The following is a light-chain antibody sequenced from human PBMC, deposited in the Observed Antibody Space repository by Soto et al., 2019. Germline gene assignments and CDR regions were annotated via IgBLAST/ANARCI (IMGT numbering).Light chain of an antibody. J-gene: IGKJ1*01. CDR1: QSISDT. CDR3: QQYDNRPWT. CDR2: GAS. V-gene: IGKV3-15*01. Sequence: EIVMTQSPATLSVSPGGRATLSCRASQSISDTLAWYQQKPGQAPRLLIHGASTRAPGFPARFSGSGSGTDFTLTISSLQSEDFAVYYCQQYDNRPWTFGQGTKVDNK.